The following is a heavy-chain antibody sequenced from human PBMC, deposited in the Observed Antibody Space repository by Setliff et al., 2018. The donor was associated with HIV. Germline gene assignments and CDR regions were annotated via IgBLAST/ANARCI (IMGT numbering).Heavy chain of an antibody. CDR3: ARDPAFGAFDI. Sequence: PGGSLRLSCAASGFTFSSSWMTWVRQAPGRGLEYVAGMNRDGSEKGYADSVKGRFSISRDNAKNSLYLQMSSLRTGDTAVYFCARDPAFGAFDIWGQGTMVTVSS. CDR1: GFTFSSSW. J-gene: IGHJ3*02. CDR2: MNRDGSEK. D-gene: IGHD3-10*01. V-gene: IGHV3-7*04.